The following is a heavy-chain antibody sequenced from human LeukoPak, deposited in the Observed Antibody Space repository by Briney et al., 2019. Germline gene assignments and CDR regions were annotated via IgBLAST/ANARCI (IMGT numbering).Heavy chain of an antibody. CDR2: ISSSSSYI. V-gene: IGHV3-21*01. Sequence: PGGSLRLSCAASGFTCSSYSMNWVRQAPGKGLEWVSSISSSSSYIYYADSVKGRFTISRDNAKNSLYLQMTSLRAEDTAVYYCARCQRDILTGIDYWGQGTLVTVSS. CDR3: ARCQRDILTGIDY. CDR1: GFTCSSYS. J-gene: IGHJ4*02. D-gene: IGHD3-9*01.